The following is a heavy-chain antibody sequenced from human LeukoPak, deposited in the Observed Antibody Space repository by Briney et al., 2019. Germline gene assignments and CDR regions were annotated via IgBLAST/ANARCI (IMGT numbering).Heavy chain of an antibody. D-gene: IGHD3-3*01. J-gene: IGHJ4*02. Sequence: PSETLSLTCAVYGASFSGYYWSWIRQPPGKGLEWIGEINHSGSTNYNPSLKSRVTISVDTSKNQFSLKLSSVTAADTAVYYCARGLKWLLYYFDYWGQGTLVTVSS. CDR1: GASFSGYY. CDR2: INHSGST. V-gene: IGHV4-34*01. CDR3: ARGLKWLLYYFDY.